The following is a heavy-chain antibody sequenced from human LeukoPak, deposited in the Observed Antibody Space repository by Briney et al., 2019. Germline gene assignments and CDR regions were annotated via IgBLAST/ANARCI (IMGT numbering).Heavy chain of an antibody. V-gene: IGHV3-21*04. CDR1: GFTFSSYS. CDR3: AKDPLAMYSSGWYDGFVH. D-gene: IGHD6-19*01. CDR2: ISSSSSYI. Sequence: GGSLRLSCAASGFTFSSYSMNWVRQAPGKGLEWVSSISSSSSYIYYADSVKGRFTISRDNAKNSLYLQMNSLRAEDTAVYYCAKDPLAMYSSGWYDGFVHWGQGTLVTVSS. J-gene: IGHJ5*02.